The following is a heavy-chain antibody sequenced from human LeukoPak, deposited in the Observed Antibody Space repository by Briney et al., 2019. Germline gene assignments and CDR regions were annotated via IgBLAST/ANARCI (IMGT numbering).Heavy chain of an antibody. D-gene: IGHD3-10*01. J-gene: IGHJ6*02. Sequence: PGGSLRLSCAASGFTFSSYAMSWVRQAPGKGLEWVSAISGSGGSTYYADSVKGRFTISRDNFKNTLYLQMNSLRAEDTAVYYCAKWLGGWNYYYGMDVWGQGTTVTVSS. V-gene: IGHV3-23*01. CDR1: GFTFSSYA. CDR3: AKWLGGWNYYYGMDV. CDR2: ISGSGGST.